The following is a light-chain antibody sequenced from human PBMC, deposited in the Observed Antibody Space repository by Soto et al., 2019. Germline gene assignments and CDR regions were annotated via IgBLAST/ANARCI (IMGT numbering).Light chain of an antibody. J-gene: IGLJ1*01. CDR3: SSYTSSSTGV. Sequence: QSALTQPASVSGSPGQSITISCTGTSSDVGGYKFVSWYQQHQGKAPKLMIYDIGSRPSGVSIRFSGSKSGNTASRAISGLQAEDEVEYDCSSYTSSSTGVFGTGTKVTVL. V-gene: IGLV2-14*03. CDR2: DIG. CDR1: SSDVGGYKF.